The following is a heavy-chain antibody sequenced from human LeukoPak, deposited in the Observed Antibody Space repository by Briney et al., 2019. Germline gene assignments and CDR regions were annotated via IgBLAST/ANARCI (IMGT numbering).Heavy chain of an antibody. V-gene: IGHV4-59*01. J-gene: IGHJ4*02. CDR2: IYYSGST. D-gene: IGHD6-13*01. CDR3: ARGLAAAGTPYFDD. CDR1: GGSISSYY. Sequence: PSETLSLTCTVSGGSISSYYWSWIRQPPGQGLEWIGYIYYSGSTNYSPSLKGRVTISVDTSKNQFSLKLSSVTAADTAVYYCARGLAAAGTPYFDDWGQGTLVTVSS.